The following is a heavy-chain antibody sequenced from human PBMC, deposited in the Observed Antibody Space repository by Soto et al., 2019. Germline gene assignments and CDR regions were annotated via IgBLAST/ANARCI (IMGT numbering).Heavy chain of an antibody. V-gene: IGHV4-34*01. CDR3: ARGDVSSGYVY. CDR1: GGSFSGYY. D-gene: IGHD5-12*01. Sequence: QVQLQQWGAGLLKPSETLSLTCAVYGGSFSGYYWSWIRQPPGKGLEWNGEINHRGSTNHNPSLKSRVAMSVDTSKSQFSLKLSSVTAADTAVYYCARGDVSSGYVYWGQGTLVTVSS. CDR2: INHRGST. J-gene: IGHJ4*02.